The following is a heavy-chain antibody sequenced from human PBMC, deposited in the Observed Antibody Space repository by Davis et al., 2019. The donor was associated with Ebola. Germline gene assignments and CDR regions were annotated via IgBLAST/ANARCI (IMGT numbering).Heavy chain of an antibody. CDR3: ASTTRAAVTWDY. Sequence: GESLKISCAASGFTFSSYWMNWVRQAPGKGLEWVSSISSSSSYIYYADSVKGRFTISRDNAKNSLYLQMNSLRAEDTAVYYCASTTRAAVTWDYWGQGTLVTVSS. CDR2: ISSSSSYI. D-gene: IGHD4-17*01. V-gene: IGHV3-21*01. J-gene: IGHJ4*02. CDR1: GFTFSSYW.